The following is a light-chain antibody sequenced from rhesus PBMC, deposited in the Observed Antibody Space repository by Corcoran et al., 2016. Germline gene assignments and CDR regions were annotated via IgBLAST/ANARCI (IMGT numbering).Light chain of an antibody. CDR2: KAS. V-gene: IGKV1-25*01. CDR3: RQHNSDPLT. Sequence: DIQMTQSPSSLSASVGDTVTITCRASQGISSYLAWYQQKPGKAPKLLIYKASTLQSGVPSRFSGSGSGTDFTLTISSLPPEDFATYYCRQHNSDPLTFGGGTKVELK. J-gene: IGKJ4*01. CDR1: QGISSY.